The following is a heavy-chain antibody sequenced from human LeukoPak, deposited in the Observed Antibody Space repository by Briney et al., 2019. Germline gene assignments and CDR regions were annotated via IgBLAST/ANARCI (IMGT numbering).Heavy chain of an antibody. D-gene: IGHD3-22*01. J-gene: IGHJ3*02. V-gene: IGHV4-4*07. CDR1: GGSISGYS. CDR3: ARDHDSSGIYYRGTFDI. Sequence: SQTLSLTCTVSGGSISGYSWSWIRQSAGRGLEWIGRIYTSGDTDYSPSFKNLVTMSIDTSRNQFSLRLTSVTAADTALYYCARDHDSSGIYYRGTFDIWGQGTMVTVSS. CDR2: IYTSGDT.